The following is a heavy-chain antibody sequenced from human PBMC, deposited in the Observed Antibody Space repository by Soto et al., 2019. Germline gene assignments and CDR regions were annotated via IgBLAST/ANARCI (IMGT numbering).Heavy chain of an antibody. J-gene: IGHJ5*02. CDR2: INHNGFT. CDR3: ARMGDFWSGPGELDP. D-gene: IGHD3-3*01. Sequence: PSETLSLTCAVYGGSFSGYYWSWIRQPPGKGLEWIGEINHNGFTYYNPSLKSRVTISVDTSKNQFSLKLTSVTAADTAVYYCARMGDFWSGPGELDPWGQGTLVTVSS. V-gene: IGHV4-34*01. CDR1: GGSFSGYY.